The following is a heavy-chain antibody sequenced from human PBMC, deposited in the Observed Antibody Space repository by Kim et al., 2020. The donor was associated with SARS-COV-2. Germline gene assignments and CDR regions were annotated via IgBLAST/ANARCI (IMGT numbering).Heavy chain of an antibody. CDR2: ISAYNGNT. Sequence: ASVKVSCKASGYTFTSYGISWVRQAPGQGLEWMGWISAYNGNTNYAQKLQGRVTMTTDTSTSTAYMELRSLRSDDTAVYYCARDWYCSSTSCYGRGDAFDIWGQGTMVTVSS. D-gene: IGHD2-2*01. CDR3: ARDWYCSSTSCYGRGDAFDI. V-gene: IGHV1-18*01. CDR1: GYTFTSYG. J-gene: IGHJ3*02.